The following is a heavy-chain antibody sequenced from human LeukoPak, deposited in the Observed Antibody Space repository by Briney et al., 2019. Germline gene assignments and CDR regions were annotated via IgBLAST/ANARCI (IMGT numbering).Heavy chain of an antibody. V-gene: IGHV1-18*01. CDR2: ISAYNGNT. CDR3: ARDVGDIWFGEMLRDWFDP. CDR1: GYTFTSYG. Sequence: ASVKVSCKASGYTFTSYGIRWVRQAPGQRLEWMGWISAYNGNTNYAQKLQGRVTMTTDTSTSTAYMELRSLRSDDTAVYYCARDVGDIWFGEMLRDWFDPWGQGTLVTVSS. J-gene: IGHJ5*02. D-gene: IGHD3-10*01.